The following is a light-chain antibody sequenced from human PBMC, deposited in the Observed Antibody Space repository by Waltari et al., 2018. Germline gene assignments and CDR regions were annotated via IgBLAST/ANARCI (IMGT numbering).Light chain of an antibody. CDR1: QNVGTS. Sequence: EIVVTQSPATLSVSPGERVTLSCRASQNVGTSVAWYQQKPGQTPRLLIFGAYSRASGVPARFSGSGSGTDFTLAISSLQSEDFAVYYCQQYEDWPRHSFGGGTKVQIE. CDR2: GAY. J-gene: IGKJ4*01. CDR3: QQYEDWPRHS. V-gene: IGKV3-15*01.